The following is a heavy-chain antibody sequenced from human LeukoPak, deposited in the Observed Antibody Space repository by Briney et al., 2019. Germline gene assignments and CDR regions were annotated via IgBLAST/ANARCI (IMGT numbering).Heavy chain of an antibody. J-gene: IGHJ6*02. D-gene: IGHD3-10*01. CDR1: GFTFSSYA. Sequence: PGRTLRLSCAASGFTFSSYAMHWVRQAPGKGLEGGAVISFDGSNKYYADTVKGRFTISRDNSKNTLYLQMNSLRAQDTAVYYCASDLGLPNYYGSGSYVNGMDVWGQGTTVTVSS. V-gene: IGHV3-30*04. CDR2: ISFDGSNK. CDR3: ASDLGLPNYYGSGSYVNGMDV.